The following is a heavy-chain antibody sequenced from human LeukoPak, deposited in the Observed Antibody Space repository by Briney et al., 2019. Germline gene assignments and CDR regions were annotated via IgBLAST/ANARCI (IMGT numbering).Heavy chain of an antibody. CDR1: GFTFSSYN. D-gene: IGHD1-1*01. CDR2: FSCSSSNI. J-gene: IGHJ4*02. CDR3: AFGGGTTGLFDF. V-gene: IGHV3-48*04. Sequence: GGSLRLSCAASGFTFSSYNMKWVRQAPGKGLEWVSYFSCSSSNIHYADSVKGRFPISRDNAENSLYVQMKSLRAEDTAVYYCAFGGGTTGLFDFWGQGTLVTVSS.